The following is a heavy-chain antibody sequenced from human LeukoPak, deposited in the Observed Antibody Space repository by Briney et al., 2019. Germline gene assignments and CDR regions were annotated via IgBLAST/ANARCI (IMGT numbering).Heavy chain of an antibody. V-gene: IGHV5-51*01. CDR3: ATRAYSSGWHGNFDY. J-gene: IGHJ4*02. D-gene: IGHD6-19*01. Sequence: GESLKISCKGSGYSFTSYWIGWVRQMPGKGLEWMGIIYPGDSDTRYSPSFQGQVTISADKSISTAYLQWSSLKASDTAMYYCATRAYSSGWHGNFDYWGRGTLVTVSS. CDR2: IYPGDSDT. CDR1: GYSFTSYW.